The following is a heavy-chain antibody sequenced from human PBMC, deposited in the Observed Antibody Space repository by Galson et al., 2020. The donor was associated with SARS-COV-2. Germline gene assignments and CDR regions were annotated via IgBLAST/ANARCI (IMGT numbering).Heavy chain of an antibody. D-gene: IGHD6-13*01. CDR2: LNPDGSVT. J-gene: IGHJ5*02. Sequence: RGSLRLSCAASGFTFSASWMHWVRQAPGTGLVYVSRLNPDGSVTAYADSVKGRSTISRDNAKNTLYLQMNSLRVEDTAVYYCATAHSSSANYIDPWGPGTLVTVSS. CDR3: ATAHSSSANYIDP. CDR1: GFTFSASW. V-gene: IGHV3-74*01.